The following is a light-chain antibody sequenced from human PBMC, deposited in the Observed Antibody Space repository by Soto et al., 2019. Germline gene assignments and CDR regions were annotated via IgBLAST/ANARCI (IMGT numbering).Light chain of an antibody. CDR2: DAS. V-gene: IGKV3-11*01. CDR3: QERSNWPSYT. CDR1: QTISNY. Sequence: EIVLTQSPVTLSLARGERATLSCRASQTISNYLAWYQQKPGQAPRLLIYDASNRATGIPARFSGSGSGTDFTLTISSLEREDFAVYYCQERSNWPSYTFGQGTKLEIK. J-gene: IGKJ2*01.